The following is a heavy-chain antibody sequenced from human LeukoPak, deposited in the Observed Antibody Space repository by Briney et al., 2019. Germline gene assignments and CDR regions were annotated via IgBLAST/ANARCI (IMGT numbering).Heavy chain of an antibody. D-gene: IGHD1-26*01. J-gene: IGHJ6*02. CDR3: AKVSVGPYYYYGMDV. CDR1: GFTFSSYG. Sequence: GGSLRLSCAASGFTFSSYGMHWVRQAPGKGLEWVAVISYDGSNKYYADSVKGRFTISRDNSKNTLYLQMNSLRAEDTAVYYCAKVSVGPYYYYGMDVWGQGTTVTVSS. V-gene: IGHV3-30*18. CDR2: ISYDGSNK.